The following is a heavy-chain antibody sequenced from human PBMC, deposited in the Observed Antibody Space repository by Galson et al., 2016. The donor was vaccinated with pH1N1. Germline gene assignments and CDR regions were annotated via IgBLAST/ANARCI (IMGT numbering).Heavy chain of an antibody. D-gene: IGHD7-27*01. J-gene: IGHJ4*02. V-gene: IGHV1-46*03. CDR3: IRDLGRLGDF. CDR2: IDPGNCGT. Sequence: SVKVSCKASGYIFTSDYFHWVRQAPGQGLEWMGVIDPGNCGTAFAQKLQGLVTMTRDTSTSTVYMELRVLKSEDTAVYYCIRDLGRLGDFWGQGTLVTVSS. CDR1: GYIFTSDY.